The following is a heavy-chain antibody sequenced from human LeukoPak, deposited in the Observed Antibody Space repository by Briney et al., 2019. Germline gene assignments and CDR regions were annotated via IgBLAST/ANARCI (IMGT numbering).Heavy chain of an antibody. Sequence: SETLSLTCAVYGGSFSGYYWSWIRQPAGKGLEWIGRIYSSGTITYNPSLQSRVTMSVDTSKNEFSLKMSSVTAADTAVYYCTRDSGATGEVKFDPWGQGTLVAVSS. CDR2: IYSSGTI. CDR1: GGSFSGYY. J-gene: IGHJ5*02. V-gene: IGHV4-4*07. D-gene: IGHD3-16*01. CDR3: TRDSGATGEVKFDP.